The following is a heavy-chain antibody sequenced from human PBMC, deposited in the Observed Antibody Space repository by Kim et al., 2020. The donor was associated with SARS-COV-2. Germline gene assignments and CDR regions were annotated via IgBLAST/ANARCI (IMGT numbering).Heavy chain of an antibody. CDR2: INHSGST. CDR3: AGGKGYSYGNWCDP. Sequence: SETLSLTCAVYGGSFSGYYWSWIRQPPGKGLEWIGEINHSGSTNYNPSLKSRVTISVDTSKNQFSLKLSSVTAADTAVYYCAGGKGYSYGNWCDPWGQGTLVTVSS. V-gene: IGHV4-34*01. D-gene: IGHD5-18*01. CDR1: GGSFSGYY. J-gene: IGHJ5*02.